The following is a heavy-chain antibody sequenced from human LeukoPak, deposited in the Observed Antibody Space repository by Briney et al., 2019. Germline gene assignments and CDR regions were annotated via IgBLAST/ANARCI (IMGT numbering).Heavy chain of an antibody. CDR2: INHSGST. D-gene: IGHD1-26*01. CDR1: GGSFSGYY. J-gene: IGHJ4*02. V-gene: IGHV4-34*01. Sequence: PSETLSLTCAVYGGSFSGYYWSWIRQPLGKGLEWIGEINHSGSTNYNPSLKSRVTISVDTSKNQFSLKLSSVTAADTAVYYCARLASSGGSYDYWGQGTLVTVSS. CDR3: ARLASSGGSYDY.